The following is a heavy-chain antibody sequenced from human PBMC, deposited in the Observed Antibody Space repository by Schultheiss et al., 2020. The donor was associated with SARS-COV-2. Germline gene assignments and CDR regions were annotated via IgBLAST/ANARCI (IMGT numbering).Heavy chain of an antibody. D-gene: IGHD1-1*01. V-gene: IGHV4-39*01. Sequence: SETLSLTCTVSGGSISSSSYYWGWIRQPPGKGLEWIGSIYYSGSTYYNPSLKSRVTISVDTSKNQFSLKLSSVTAADTAVYYCARPTDTLGIDYWGQGTLVTVSS. CDR1: GGSISSSSYY. CDR3: ARPTDTLGIDY. J-gene: IGHJ4*02. CDR2: IYYSGST.